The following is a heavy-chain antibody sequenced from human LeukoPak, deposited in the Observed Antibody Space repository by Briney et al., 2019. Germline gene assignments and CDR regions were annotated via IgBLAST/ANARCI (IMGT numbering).Heavy chain of an antibody. V-gene: IGHV3-30-3*01. Sequence: GGSLRLSCAASGFTFNNYAMHWVRQAPGKGLEWVAVISYDGSNKYYADSVKGRFTISRDNSKNTLYVQMNSLRAEDTAVYYCARSTTLYCSGGSCFFSNFDYWGQGTLVTASS. J-gene: IGHJ4*02. CDR2: ISYDGSNK. CDR1: GFTFNNYA. D-gene: IGHD2-15*01. CDR3: ARSTTLYCSGGSCFFSNFDY.